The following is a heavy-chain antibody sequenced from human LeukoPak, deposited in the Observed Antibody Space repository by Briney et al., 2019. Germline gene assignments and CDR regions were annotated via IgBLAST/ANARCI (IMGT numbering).Heavy chain of an antibody. CDR1: GGSISSGSYY. CDR2: IYTSGST. D-gene: IGHD6-13*01. J-gene: IGHJ6*03. Sequence: PSETLSLTCTVSGGSISSGSYYWSWIRQPAGKGLEWIGRIYTSGSTNYNPSLKSRVTISVDTSKNQFSLKLSSVTAADTAVYYCARSAAGIKTTRYYYMDVWGKGTTVTVSS. V-gene: IGHV4-61*02. CDR3: ARSAAGIKTTRYYYMDV.